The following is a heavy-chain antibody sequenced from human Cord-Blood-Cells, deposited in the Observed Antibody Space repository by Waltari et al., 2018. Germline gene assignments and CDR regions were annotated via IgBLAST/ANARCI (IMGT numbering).Heavy chain of an antibody. Sequence: QVQLVQSGAEVKKPGSSVKVSCKASGGTFSSYAISWVRQAPGQGLEWMGRIIPILGIANYAQKFQGRVTITADKSTSTAYMELSSLRSEDTAVYYCARGASASLETGAFDIWGQGTMVTVSS. CDR2: IIPILGIA. CDR1: GGTFSSYA. J-gene: IGHJ3*02. V-gene: IGHV1-69*09. D-gene: IGHD1-1*01. CDR3: ARGASASLETGAFDI.